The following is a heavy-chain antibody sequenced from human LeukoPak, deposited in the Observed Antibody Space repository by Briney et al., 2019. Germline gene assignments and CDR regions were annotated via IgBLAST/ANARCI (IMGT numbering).Heavy chain of an antibody. D-gene: IGHD2-2*01. J-gene: IGHJ3*02. CDR1: GYTFTGYY. Sequence: ASVKVSCKASGYTFTGYYMHWVRQAPGQGLEWMGWINPNSGGTNYAQKFQGRVTMTRDTSISTAYMELSRLRSDDTAVYYCARGIGYCGSTSCPWDAFDIWGQGTMVTVSS. CDR3: ARGIGYCGSTSCPWDAFDI. CDR2: INPNSGGT. V-gene: IGHV1-2*02.